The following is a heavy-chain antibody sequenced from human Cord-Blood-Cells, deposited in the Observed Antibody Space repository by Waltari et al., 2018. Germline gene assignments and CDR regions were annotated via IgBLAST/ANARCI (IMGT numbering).Heavy chain of an antibody. Sequence: QITLKESGPTLVKPTQTLTLTCTFSGFSLSTSGVGVGWIRQPPGKALEWLALIYWNEDKRYSPSLKSRLTITKDTSKNQVVLTMTNMDPVDTATYYCAHSIWDKIWSGAFDIWGQGTMVTVSS. CDR3: AHSIWDKIWSGAFDI. CDR2: IYWNEDK. D-gene: IGHD3-3*01. V-gene: IGHV2-5*01. J-gene: IGHJ3*02. CDR1: GFSLSTSGVG.